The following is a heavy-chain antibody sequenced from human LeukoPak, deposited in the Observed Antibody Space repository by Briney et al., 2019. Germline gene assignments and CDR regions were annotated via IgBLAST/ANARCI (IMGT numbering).Heavy chain of an antibody. CDR2: IYYSGST. CDR1: GGSISSYY. D-gene: IGHD3-22*01. CDR3: ARRTYFYDSSGYYFDY. J-gene: IGHJ4*02. V-gene: IGHV4-59*01. Sequence: SETLSLTCTDSGGSISSYYWSWLRQPPGEGLECIGYIYYSGSTNYNPSLNSRVTISVDTSKNQFSLKLSSVTAADTAVYYCARRTYFYDSSGYYFDYWGQGTLVTVSS.